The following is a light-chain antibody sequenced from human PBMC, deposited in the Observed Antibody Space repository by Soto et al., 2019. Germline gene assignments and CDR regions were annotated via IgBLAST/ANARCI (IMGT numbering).Light chain of an antibody. CDR3: QQSYSSPPT. Sequence: DIQMTQSPSSLSASVGDRVSITCQASQNINNYLNWYQQKPGKAPKLLIFAASSLQSGVPSRFSGSRSGPDFTLTISSLQPEDFATYYCQQSYSSPPTFGQGTKVDI. CDR1: QNINNY. J-gene: IGKJ1*01. CDR2: AAS. V-gene: IGKV1-39*01.